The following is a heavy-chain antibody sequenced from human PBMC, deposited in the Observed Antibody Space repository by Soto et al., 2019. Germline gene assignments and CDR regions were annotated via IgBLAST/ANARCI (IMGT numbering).Heavy chain of an antibody. Sequence: GGSLRLSCAASDFTFSNYWMHWVRQGPGKGLVWVSRINSDGSSTAYADSVKGRFTVSRDNAKNTLYLQMNSLTVDDTAVYYCARRSVGPTPYYFDYWGLGSLVTVSS. D-gene: IGHD1-26*01. CDR2: INSDGSST. V-gene: IGHV3-74*01. J-gene: IGHJ4*02. CDR3: ARRSVGPTPYYFDY. CDR1: DFTFSNYW.